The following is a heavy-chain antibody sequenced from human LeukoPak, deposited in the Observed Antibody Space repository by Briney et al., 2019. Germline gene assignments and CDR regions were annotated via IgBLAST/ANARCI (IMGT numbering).Heavy chain of an antibody. Sequence: SETLSLTCTVSGGSISSSSYYWGWIRQPPGKGLEWIGSIYYSGSTYYNPSLKSRVTISVDTSKNQFSLKLSSVTAADTAVYYCARGLGAARLFDYWGQGTLVTVSS. CDR2: IYYSGST. V-gene: IGHV4-39*07. CDR3: ARGLGAARLFDY. J-gene: IGHJ4*02. CDR1: GGSISSSSYY. D-gene: IGHD6-6*01.